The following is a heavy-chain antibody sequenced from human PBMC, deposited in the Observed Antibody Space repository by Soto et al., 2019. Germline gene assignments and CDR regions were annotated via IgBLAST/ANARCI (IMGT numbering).Heavy chain of an antibody. D-gene: IGHD5-18*01. Sequence: GGSLRLSCEASGSSFSSFAMNWVRQAPGRGLEWVSYISDDGASIYYADSLKGRFTISRDNAKNSLSLQMNNLRAEDTAVYYCARENSVQAWLHHFDHWGLGTQVTVSS. J-gene: IGHJ4*02. CDR2: ISDDGASI. CDR3: ARENSVQAWLHHFDH. CDR1: GSSFSSFA. V-gene: IGHV3-48*03.